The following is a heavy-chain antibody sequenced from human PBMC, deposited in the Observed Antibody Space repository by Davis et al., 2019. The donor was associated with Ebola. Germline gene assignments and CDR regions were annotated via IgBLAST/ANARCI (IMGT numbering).Heavy chain of an antibody. D-gene: IGHD6-19*01. CDR1: GFTFSSYG. J-gene: IGHJ4*02. CDR2: IWYDGSNK. CDR3: AKGALALAVAGNFDY. Sequence: GESLKISCAASGFTFSSYGMHWVRQAPGKGLEWVAVIWYDGSNKYYADSVKGRFTISRDNSKNTLYLQMNSLRAEDTAVYYCAKGALALAVAGNFDYWGQGTLVTVSS. V-gene: IGHV3-30*02.